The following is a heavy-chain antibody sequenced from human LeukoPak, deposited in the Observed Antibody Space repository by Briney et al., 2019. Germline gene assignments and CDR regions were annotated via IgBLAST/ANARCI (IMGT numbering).Heavy chain of an antibody. CDR2: ITHFGST. V-gene: IGHV4-34*01. J-gene: IGHJ4*01. CDR3: APIFGDYSDFDS. CDR1: GGSLTTYF. Sequence: PSETLSLTCAVYGGSLTTYFWSWIRQPPGKRLEWIGEITHFGSTNYNPSLRGRVTISRDTSKNQFSLRLTSVTAADTAVYYCAPIFGDYSDFDSWGQGTLVTVSS. D-gene: IGHD4-17*01.